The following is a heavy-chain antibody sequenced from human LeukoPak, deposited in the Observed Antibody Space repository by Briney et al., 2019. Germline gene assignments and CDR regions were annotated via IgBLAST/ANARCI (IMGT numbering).Heavy chain of an antibody. CDR1: GFTFSSYW. V-gene: IGHV3-7*01. J-gene: IGHJ3*02. D-gene: IGHD3-22*01. CDR3: ARDDSSSYYSDAFDI. Sequence: PGGSLRLSCAASGFTFSSYWMSWVRQAPGKGLEWVANIKQDGSEKYYVDSVKGRFTISRDNAKNSLYLQMNSLRAEDTAVYYCARDDSSSYYSDAFDIWGQGTMVTVSS. CDR2: IKQDGSEK.